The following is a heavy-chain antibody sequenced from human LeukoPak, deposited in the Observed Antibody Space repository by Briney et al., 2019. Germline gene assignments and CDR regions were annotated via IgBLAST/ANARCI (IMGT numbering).Heavy chain of an antibody. CDR3: ASGSGWYWDYYYYGMDV. V-gene: IGHV4-59*08. Sequence: PSETLSLTCTVSGGSISSYYWSWLRQPPGKGLEWIGYIYYSGSTNYNPSLKSRVTISVDTSKNQFSLKLSSVTAADTAVYYCASGSGWYWDYYYYGMDVWGKGTTVTVSS. CDR2: IYYSGST. CDR1: GGSISSYY. J-gene: IGHJ6*04. D-gene: IGHD6-19*01.